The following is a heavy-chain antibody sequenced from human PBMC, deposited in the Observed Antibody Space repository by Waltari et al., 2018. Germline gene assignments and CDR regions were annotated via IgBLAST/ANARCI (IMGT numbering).Heavy chain of an antibody. D-gene: IGHD2-15*01. CDR1: GYTFTSYA. Sequence: QVQLVQSGAEVKKPGASVKVSCKASGYTFTSYALHWVRQAPGQRLEWMGWINAGNGNTKYSQKFQGRVTITRDTSASTAYMELSSLRSEDTAVYYCARLRSGGSCYCFDYWGQGTLVTVSS. CDR2: INAGNGNT. J-gene: IGHJ4*02. CDR3: ARLRSGGSCYCFDY. V-gene: IGHV1-3*01.